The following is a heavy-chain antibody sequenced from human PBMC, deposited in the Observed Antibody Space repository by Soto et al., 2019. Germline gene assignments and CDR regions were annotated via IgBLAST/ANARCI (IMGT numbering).Heavy chain of an antibody. D-gene: IGHD3-22*01. CDR3: ARLHCDSPNCVPLDP. CDR1: GGSISDDTYY. Sequence: SLTCTVSGGSISDDTYYWGWIRQPPGKGLEWIGSMYYSGTSSYNPSLKSRVSMSVDTSKKQLSLRLTSVTAADTAVYYCARLHCDSPNCVPLDPWGQGTLVTVSS. J-gene: IGHJ5*02. CDR2: MYYSGTS. V-gene: IGHV4-39*01.